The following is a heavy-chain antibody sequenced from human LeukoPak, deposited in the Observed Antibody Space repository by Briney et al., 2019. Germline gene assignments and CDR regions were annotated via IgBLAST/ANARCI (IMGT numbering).Heavy chain of an antibody. CDR2: INPNSGGT. CDR1: GYTFTGYY. J-gene: IGHJ3*02. Sequence: WASVKVSCKASGYTFTGYYMHWVRQAPGQGLEWMGWINPNSGGTNYAQKFQGRVTMTRDTSITTVYMELNTLRSDDTALYYCARDSGPIRGALDIWGQGTMLFVSS. D-gene: IGHD3-10*01. V-gene: IGHV1-2*02. CDR3: ARDSGPIRGALDI.